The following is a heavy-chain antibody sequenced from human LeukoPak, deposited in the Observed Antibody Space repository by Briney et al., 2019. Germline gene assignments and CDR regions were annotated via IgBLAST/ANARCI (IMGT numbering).Heavy chain of an antibody. CDR3: AKDMRPLVGATLFHY. CDR2: ISWNSGSI. J-gene: IGHJ4*02. Sequence: GGSLRLSCAASGFTFDDYAMHWVRQAPGKGLEWVSGISWNSGSIGYADSVKGRFTISRDNAKNSLYLQMNGLRAEDTALYYCAKDMRPLVGATLFHYWGQGTLVTVSS. CDR1: GFTFDDYA. D-gene: IGHD1-26*01. V-gene: IGHV3-9*01.